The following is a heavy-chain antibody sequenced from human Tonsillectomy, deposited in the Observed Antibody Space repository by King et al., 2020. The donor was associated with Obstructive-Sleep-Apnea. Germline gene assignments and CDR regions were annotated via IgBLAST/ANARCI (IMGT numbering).Heavy chain of an antibody. D-gene: IGHD3-10*02. Sequence: VQLQESGPGLVKPSETLSLTCTVSGTSLSNYYWSWIRQPPGKALEWIGNIHYTGTITYNPSLTSRVAISVDTSKNQFSLTLTSVTTADTALYYGARQENVLLDFISQTWGPGYLDHWGQGAQVTVSS. J-gene: IGHJ4*02. CDR3: ARQENVLLDFISQTWGPGYLDH. V-gene: IGHV4-59*01. CDR1: GTSLSNYY. CDR2: IHYTGTI.